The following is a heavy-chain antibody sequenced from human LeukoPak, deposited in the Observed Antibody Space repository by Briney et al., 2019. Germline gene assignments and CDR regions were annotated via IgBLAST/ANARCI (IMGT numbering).Heavy chain of an antibody. V-gene: IGHV3-21*01. J-gene: IGHJ4*02. Sequence: PGGSLRLSCAASGFTFSSYSMNWVRQAPGKGLEWVSSISSSSSYIYYADSVKGRFTISRDNAKNSLYLQMNSLRAEDTAVYYCARGGRGYSSMVMDYWGQGTLVTVSS. D-gene: IGHD5-18*01. CDR2: ISSSSSYI. CDR1: GFTFSSYS. CDR3: ARGGRGYSSMVMDY.